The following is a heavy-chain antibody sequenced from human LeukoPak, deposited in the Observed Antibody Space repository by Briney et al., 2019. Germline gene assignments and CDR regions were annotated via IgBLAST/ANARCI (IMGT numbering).Heavy chain of an antibody. CDR3: ARATVYCGCDCNGSSDY. Sequence: GGSLRLSCAPSGFTFSSYAMHGVRQAPGKGLEWVAVISYDGSNKYYADSVKGRFTISRDNSKNTLYLQMNSLRAEDTAVYDCARATVYCGCDCNGSSDYWGQGTLVTVSS. D-gene: IGHD2-21*02. V-gene: IGHV3-30-3*01. CDR1: GFTFSSYA. J-gene: IGHJ4*02. CDR2: ISYDGSNK.